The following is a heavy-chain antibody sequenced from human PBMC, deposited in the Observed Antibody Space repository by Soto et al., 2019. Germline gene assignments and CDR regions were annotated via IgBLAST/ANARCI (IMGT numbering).Heavy chain of an antibody. V-gene: IGHV3-64D*06. CDR2: ISSNGGST. Sequence: LRLSCSASGFTFSSYAIHWVRQAPGKGLEYVSAISSNGGSTYYADSVKGRFTISRDNSKNTLYLQMSSLRAEDTAVYYCVGYGGNSEYYYYGMDVWGQGTTVTVSS. J-gene: IGHJ6*02. D-gene: IGHD2-21*02. CDR1: GFTFSSYA. CDR3: VGYGGNSEYYYYGMDV.